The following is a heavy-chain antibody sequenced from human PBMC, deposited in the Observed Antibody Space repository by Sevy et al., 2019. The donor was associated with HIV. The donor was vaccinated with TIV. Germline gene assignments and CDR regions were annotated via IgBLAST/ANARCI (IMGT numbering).Heavy chain of an antibody. Sequence: ASVKVSCRTSGYTFFNSDINWVRQAPGQGLEWVGRITVDSGHTNYARNLQDRLTLTADMATKIVHMELRDLRSDDTDVYYCVGGRGTSRGHYHFDYWAQGTRVTVSS. V-gene: IGHV1-18*01. CDR1: GYTFFNSD. CDR2: ITVDSGHT. CDR3: VGGRGTSRGHYHFDY. D-gene: IGHD3-16*01. J-gene: IGHJ4*02.